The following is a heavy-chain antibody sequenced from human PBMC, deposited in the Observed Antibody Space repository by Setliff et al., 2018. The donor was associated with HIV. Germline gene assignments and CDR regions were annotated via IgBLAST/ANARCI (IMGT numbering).Heavy chain of an antibody. J-gene: IGHJ5*02. CDR2: MNPNNGNT. CDR1: GYTFINYD. Sequence: ASVKVSCKTSGYTFINYDINWVRQATGQGLEWLGWMNPNNGNTGYAQKFQGRVTMTRNTSISTAYMELSSLRSEDTAVYYCAREPNYGDIWFDPWGQGTLVTVSS. D-gene: IGHD2-15*01. V-gene: IGHV1-8*01. CDR3: AREPNYGDIWFDP.